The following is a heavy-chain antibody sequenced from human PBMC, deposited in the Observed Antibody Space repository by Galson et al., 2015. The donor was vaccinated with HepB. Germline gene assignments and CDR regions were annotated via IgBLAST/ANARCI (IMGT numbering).Heavy chain of an antibody. Sequence: SVKVSCKASGGTFSGYAITWVRQAPGQGLEWMGGIIPAFGTAKYAPKFQGRVTITADESTSTGYMELRTLRSEDTAVYFCARWEVVIVSFGLDVWGQGTTVIVSS. CDR2: IIPAFGTA. V-gene: IGHV1-69*13. CDR1: GGTFSGYA. D-gene: IGHD3-22*01. J-gene: IGHJ6*02. CDR3: ARWEVVIVSFGLDV.